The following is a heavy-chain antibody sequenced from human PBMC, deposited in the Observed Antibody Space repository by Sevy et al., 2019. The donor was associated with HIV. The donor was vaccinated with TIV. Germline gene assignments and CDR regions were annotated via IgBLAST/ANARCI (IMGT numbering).Heavy chain of an antibody. CDR1: GFSFSRYW. CDR3: AKDYMLNLWRGYFDS. Sequence: GGSLRLSCVASGFSFSRYWTSWVRQPPGRGLEWVSAISGSGETTVYADSVRGRFTISRDNSKNTLFLVMNSLRAEDTAVYYCAKDYMLNLWRGYFDSWGQGTLVTVSS. CDR2: ISGSGETT. D-gene: IGHD3-3*01. J-gene: IGHJ4*02. V-gene: IGHV3-23*01.